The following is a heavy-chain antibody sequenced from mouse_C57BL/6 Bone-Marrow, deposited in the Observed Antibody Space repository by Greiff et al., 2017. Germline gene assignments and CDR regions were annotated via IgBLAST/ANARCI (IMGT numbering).Heavy chain of an antibody. CDR2: ILPGSGST. Sequence: QVQLQQSGAELMKPGASVKLSCKATGYTFTGYWIEWVKQRPGHGLEWIGEILPGSGSTNYNEKFKGKATCTAETSSNTADMQLSILTTEDSAIYYCARWRDYDGSSYPYYFDDWGQGTTLTVSS. CDR3: ARWRDYDGSSYPYYFDD. V-gene: IGHV1-9*01. CDR1: GYTFTGYW. D-gene: IGHD1-1*01. J-gene: IGHJ2*01.